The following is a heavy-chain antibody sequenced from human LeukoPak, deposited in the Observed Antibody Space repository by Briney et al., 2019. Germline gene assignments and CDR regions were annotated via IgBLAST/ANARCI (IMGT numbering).Heavy chain of an antibody. CDR3: ACLGAVAGTSGWFDP. CDR1: GFTFSSYS. Sequence: GGSLRLSCAASGFTFSSYSMNWVRQAPGKGLEWVSSISSSSYIYYADSVKGRFTISRDNAKNSLYLQMNSLRAEDTAVYYCACLGAVAGTSGWFDPWGQGTLVTVSS. CDR2: ISSSSYI. D-gene: IGHD6-19*01. V-gene: IGHV3-21*01. J-gene: IGHJ5*02.